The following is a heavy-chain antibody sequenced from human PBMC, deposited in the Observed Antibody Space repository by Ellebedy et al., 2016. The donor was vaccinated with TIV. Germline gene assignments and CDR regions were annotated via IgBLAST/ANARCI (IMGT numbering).Heavy chain of an antibody. CDR1: GGSFSGYY. D-gene: IGHD3-3*01. V-gene: IGHV4-34*01. CDR2: INHSGST. CDR3: ASSDFWSGYADY. Sequence: LRLSXAVYGGSFSGYYWSWIRQPPGKGLEWIGEINHSGSTNYNPSLKSRVTISVDTSKNQFSLKLSSVTAADTAVYYCASSDFWSGYADYWGQGTLVTVSS. J-gene: IGHJ4*02.